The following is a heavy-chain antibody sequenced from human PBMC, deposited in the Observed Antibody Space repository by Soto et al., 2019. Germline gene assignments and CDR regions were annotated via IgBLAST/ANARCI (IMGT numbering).Heavy chain of an antibody. J-gene: IGHJ4*02. V-gene: IGHV4-39*01. CDR1: GGSMANINYF. D-gene: IGHD1-1*01. CDR2: VAYIGDT. Sequence: SESMSLTCTVSGGSMANINYFWGWVRQPPGKGGEWRGSVAYIGDTYKSPSSKSRVTVSVHPSKNQSCLKLASVTAEDTALYDPDNAVFADPSHSAFESWGQG. CDR3: DNAVFADPSHSAFES.